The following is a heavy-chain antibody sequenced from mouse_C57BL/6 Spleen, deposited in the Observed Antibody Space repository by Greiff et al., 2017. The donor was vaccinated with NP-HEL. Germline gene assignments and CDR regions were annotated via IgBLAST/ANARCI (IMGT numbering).Heavy chain of an antibody. CDR2: ISSGSSTI. CDR1: GFTFSDYG. V-gene: IGHV5-17*01. CDR3: ARPPDSSGAFAY. J-gene: IGHJ3*01. D-gene: IGHD3-2*02. Sequence: EVKLMESGGGLVKPGGSLKLSCAASGFTFSDYGMHWVRQAPEKGLEWVAYISSGSSTIYYADTVKGRFTISRDNAKNTLFLQMTSLRSEDTAMYYCARPPDSSGAFAYWGQGTLVTVSA.